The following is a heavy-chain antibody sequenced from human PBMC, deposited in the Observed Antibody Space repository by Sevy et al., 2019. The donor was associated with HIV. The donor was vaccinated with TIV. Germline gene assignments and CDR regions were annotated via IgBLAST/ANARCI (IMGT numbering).Heavy chain of an antibody. CDR2: INHSGST. CDR3: AREPPPCMITFGGVTRGGFDP. V-gene: IGHV4-34*01. CDR1: GGSFSGYY. J-gene: IGHJ5*02. D-gene: IGHD3-16*01. Sequence: SETLSLTCAVYGGSFSGYYWSWIRQPPGKGLEWIGEINHSGSTNYNPSLKSRVTISVDTSKNQFSLKLSSVTAADTAVYYCAREPPPCMITFGGVTRGGFDPWGQGTLVTVSS.